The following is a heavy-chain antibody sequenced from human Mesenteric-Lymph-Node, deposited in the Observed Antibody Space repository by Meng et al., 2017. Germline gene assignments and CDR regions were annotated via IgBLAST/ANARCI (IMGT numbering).Heavy chain of an antibody. J-gene: IGHJ4*02. CDR3: TRDRVATDY. D-gene: IGHD5-12*01. Sequence: GESLKISCTTSGFTFGDFSMTWFRQAPGKGLEWVSFIRSKAAGGTTEYAASVKGRFTLSRDDSKSIAYLQMNSLKTEDTAVYYCTRDRVATDYWGQGTLVT. CDR2: IRSKAAGGTT. V-gene: IGHV3-49*03. CDR1: GFTFGDFS.